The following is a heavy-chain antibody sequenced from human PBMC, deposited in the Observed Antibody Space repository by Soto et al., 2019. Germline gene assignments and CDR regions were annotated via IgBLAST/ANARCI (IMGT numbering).Heavy chain of an antibody. D-gene: IGHD1-26*01. CDR3: VKEGELAYYGMDV. J-gene: IGHJ6*02. V-gene: IGHV3-64D*06. CDR1: GFTFSSYA. CDR2: ISSNGGST. Sequence: GGSLRLSCSASGFTFSSYAMHWVRQAPGKGLEYVSAISSNGGSTYYADSVKGRFTISRDNSKNTLYLQMSSLRAEDTAVYYCVKEGELAYYGMDVWGQGTTVTVSS.